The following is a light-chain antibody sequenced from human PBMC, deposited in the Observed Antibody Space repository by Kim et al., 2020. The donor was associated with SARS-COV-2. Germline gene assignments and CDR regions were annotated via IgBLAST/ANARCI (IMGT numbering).Light chain of an antibody. CDR3: LSYTTTSSWV. J-gene: IGLJ3*02. CDR2: DVN. CDR1: SNDVGGYDY. Sequence: QSALTQPPSASGSPGQSVTISCTGTSNDVGGYDYVSWFQQHPGKAPKLMIYDVNNRPSGVSNRFSGSKSGNTASLTISGLQAEDEADYYCLSYTTTSSWVFGGGTQLTVL. V-gene: IGLV2-14*03.